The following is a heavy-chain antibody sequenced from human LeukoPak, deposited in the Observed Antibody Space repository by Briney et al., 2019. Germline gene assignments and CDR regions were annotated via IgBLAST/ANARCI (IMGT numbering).Heavy chain of an antibody. V-gene: IGHV3-48*03. Sequence: GGSLRLSCVASGFIFSDYEMIWVRQAAGEGLEWVSYLSSSGTTIKYADSVKGRFTISRDNAKNSLYLQMNSLRAGGTAIYYCAREYAGNSLDFWGQGTLVTVSS. J-gene: IGHJ4*02. CDR3: AREYAGNSLDF. CDR2: LSSSGTTI. D-gene: IGHD1-26*01. CDR1: GFIFSDYE.